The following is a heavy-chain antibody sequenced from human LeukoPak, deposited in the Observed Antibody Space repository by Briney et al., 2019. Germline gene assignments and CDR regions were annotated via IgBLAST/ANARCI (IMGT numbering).Heavy chain of an antibody. D-gene: IGHD4-17*01. CDR3: AIVDHDYGDYWFDP. Sequence: ASVKVSCKASGYTFTSYSISWVRQAPGQGLEWMGWISADNGNTKYVQKLQGRVTMITDTSTSTAHMELRSLRSDGTAVYYCAIVDHDYGDYWFDPWGQGTLVTVSS. CDR1: GYTFTSYS. V-gene: IGHV1-18*01. J-gene: IGHJ5*02. CDR2: ISADNGNT.